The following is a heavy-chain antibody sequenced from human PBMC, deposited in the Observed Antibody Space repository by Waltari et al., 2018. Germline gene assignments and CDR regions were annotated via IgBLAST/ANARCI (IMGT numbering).Heavy chain of an antibody. J-gene: IGHJ5*02. CDR3: ARSRSSGWSLNWFDP. D-gene: IGHD6-19*01. V-gene: IGHV1-69*01. CDR2: IIPIFGTA. CDR1: VCTFSSSA. Sequence: QVQLVHSGAEVKKPGSSVKVSCKASVCTFSSSAISWLRQAPGQGLEWMGGIIPIFGTANYAQKFQGRVTITADESTSTAYMELSSLRSEDTAVYYCARSRSSGWSLNWFDPLGQGTLVTVSS.